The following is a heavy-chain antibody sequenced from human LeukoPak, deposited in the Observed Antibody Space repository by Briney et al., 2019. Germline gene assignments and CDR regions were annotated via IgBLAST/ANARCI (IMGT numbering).Heavy chain of an antibody. CDR3: AAIVVVTTAIDY. V-gene: IGHV4-31*03. CDR2: ICDSGST. CDR1: GASISSGAYY. D-gene: IGHD2-2*01. J-gene: IGHJ4*02. Sequence: SQTLSLTCTVPGASISSGAYYWSWIRQLPGKGLEWLGYICDSGSTYYNPSRKSRVTISVDTSENHFSLKLRSVTAADTAVYYCAAIVVVTTAIDYWGKGTLVTVSS.